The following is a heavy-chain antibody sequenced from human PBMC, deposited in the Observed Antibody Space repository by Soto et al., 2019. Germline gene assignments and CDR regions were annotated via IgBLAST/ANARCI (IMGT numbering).Heavy chain of an antibody. CDR1: GFTFSSYG. Sequence: QVQLVESGGGVVQPGRSLRLSCAASGFTFSSYGMHWVRQALGKGLEWVAVISYDGSNKYYADSVKVRFTIYRDNSKNTLYLQMNSLRAEDTAVYYCPKFGYWNDVLDYWGQGTLVTVSS. J-gene: IGHJ4*02. CDR3: PKFGYWNDVLDY. CDR2: ISYDGSNK. D-gene: IGHD1-1*01. V-gene: IGHV3-30*18.